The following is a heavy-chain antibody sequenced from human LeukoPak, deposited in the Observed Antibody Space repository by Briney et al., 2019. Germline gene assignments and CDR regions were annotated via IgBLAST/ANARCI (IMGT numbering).Heavy chain of an antibody. V-gene: IGHV4-59*08. CDR1: GGSISGFY. CDR3: ARRNGITGNWFDP. CDR2: IYSSGAT. Sequence: SETLSLTCTVSGGSISGFYWSWIRQPPGKGLQWIGYIYSSGATNYNPSLKSRVTISVDTSKNEFSLKVNSVTAADTAVYYCARRNGITGNWFDPWGQGTLVTVSS. D-gene: IGHD5-24*01. J-gene: IGHJ5*02.